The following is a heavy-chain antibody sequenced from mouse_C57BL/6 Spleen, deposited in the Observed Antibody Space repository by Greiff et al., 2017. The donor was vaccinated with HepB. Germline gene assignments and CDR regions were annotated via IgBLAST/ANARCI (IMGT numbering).Heavy chain of an antibody. Sequence: VQRVESGAELVKPGASVKISCKASGYAFSSYWMNWVKQRPGKGLEWIGQICPGDGDTNYNGKFKGKATLTADKSSSTAYMQLSSLTSEDSAVYFCHYDYDWFAYWGQGTLVTVSA. CDR2: ICPGDGDT. V-gene: IGHV1-80*01. D-gene: IGHD2-4*01. J-gene: IGHJ3*01. CDR3: HYDYDWFAY. CDR1: GYAFSSYW.